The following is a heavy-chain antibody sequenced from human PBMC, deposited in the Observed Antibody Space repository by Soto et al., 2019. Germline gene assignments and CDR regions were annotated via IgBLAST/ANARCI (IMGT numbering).Heavy chain of an antibody. CDR1: DGPFGRVGYY. D-gene: IGHD6-13*01. V-gene: IGHV4-31*03. J-gene: IGHJ4*02. CDR2: IFYTGST. CDR3: ARVYSVNYLGYFDY. Sequence: SLTLPLTSTVSDGPFGRVGYYCIWIRQHPGKGLECIGYIFYTGSTYYNPTLKSRVTMSVDTSKRQFSLNLSSLTAADTAVYYCARVYSVNYLGYFDYWGQGALVTVSS.